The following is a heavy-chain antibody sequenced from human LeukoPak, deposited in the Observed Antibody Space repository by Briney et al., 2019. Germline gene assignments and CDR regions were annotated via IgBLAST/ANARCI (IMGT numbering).Heavy chain of an antibody. CDR2: IYYSGST. CDR1: GGSISSYY. Sequence: SETLSLTCTVSGGSISSYYWSWIRQPPGKGLEWIGYIYYSGSTNYNPSLKSRVTISVETSKNQFSLKLSSVTAADTAVYYCARVAAHVDYWGQGTLVTVSS. D-gene: IGHD6-13*01. CDR3: ARVAAHVDY. V-gene: IGHV4-59*01. J-gene: IGHJ4*02.